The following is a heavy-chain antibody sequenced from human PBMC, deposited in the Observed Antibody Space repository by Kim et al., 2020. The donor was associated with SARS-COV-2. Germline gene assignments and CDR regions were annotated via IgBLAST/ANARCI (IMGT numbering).Heavy chain of an antibody. J-gene: IGHJ6*04. D-gene: IGHD6-13*01. Sequence: SNPPRKRRVTISVDTSKIQFYLKLSSVTAADTAVYYCAEAGIAAAGTLDVWGKGTTVTVSS. CDR3: AEAGIAAAGTLDV. V-gene: IGHV4-34*01.